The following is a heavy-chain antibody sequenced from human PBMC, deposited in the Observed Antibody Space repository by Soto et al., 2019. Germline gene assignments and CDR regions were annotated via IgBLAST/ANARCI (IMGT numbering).Heavy chain of an antibody. V-gene: IGHV1-69*06. Sequence: QVQLVQSGAEVKKPGSSVKVSCKASGGTFSSYAISWVRQAPGQGLEWMGGIIPIFGTANYAQKFQGRVTITADKSTSTAYMELSSLRSEDTAVYYCARDQATPPLYYYYGRDVWGQGTTVTVSS. CDR3: ARDQATPPLYYYYGRDV. CDR1: GGTFSSYA. J-gene: IGHJ6*02. CDR2: IIPIFGTA. D-gene: IGHD2-15*01.